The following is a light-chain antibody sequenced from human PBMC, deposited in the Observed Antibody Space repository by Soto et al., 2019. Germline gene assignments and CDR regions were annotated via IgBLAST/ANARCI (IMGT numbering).Light chain of an antibody. V-gene: IGKV3-15*01. CDR1: QSVSIN. Sequence: EIVMTQSPATLSVSPGERATLSCRASQSVSINLAWYQQKPGQAPRLLFYGASTGATGIPARFSGSGSGTEFTLTISSLQSEDSAVYYCLQYNDWPRTFGQGTKLEI. CDR2: GAS. J-gene: IGKJ2*01. CDR3: LQYNDWPRT.